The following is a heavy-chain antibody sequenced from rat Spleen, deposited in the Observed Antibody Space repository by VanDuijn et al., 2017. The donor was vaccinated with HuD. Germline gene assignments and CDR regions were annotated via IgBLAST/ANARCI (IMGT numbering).Heavy chain of an antibody. CDR2: ITNTGGST. Sequence: EVKLVESGGGLVQPGRSLKLSCAASGFNFNDYWMGWVRQAPGKGLEWVASITNTGGSTYYPDSVKGRFTVSRDNTRSTQFLQMDSLRSEDTATYYCARAGYLRDWYFDFWGPGTMVTVSS. D-gene: IGHD2-2*01. V-gene: IGHV5-31*01. CDR1: GFNFNDYW. CDR3: ARAGYLRDWYFDF. J-gene: IGHJ1*01.